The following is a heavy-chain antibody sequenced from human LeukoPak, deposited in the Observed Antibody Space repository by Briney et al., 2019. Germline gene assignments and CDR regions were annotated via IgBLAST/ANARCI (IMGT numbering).Heavy chain of an antibody. J-gene: IGHJ3*02. Sequence: PGGSLRLSCAASGFTFSSYGFHWVRQAPGKGLEWVALIWYDGSHKYYADSVKGRFTISRDDSKNTLYLQMDSLRAEDTAVYYCAKCGDFWSVYYMHMWGQRTMVTVSS. CDR3: AKCGDFWSVYYMHM. CDR2: IWYDGSHK. V-gene: IGHV3-33*06. D-gene: IGHD3-3*01. CDR1: GFTFSSYG.